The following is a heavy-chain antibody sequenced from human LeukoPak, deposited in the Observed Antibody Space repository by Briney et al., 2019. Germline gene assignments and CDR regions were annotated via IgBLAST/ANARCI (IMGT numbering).Heavy chain of an antibody. V-gene: IGHV1-18*01. CDR3: ARAGGGYCSSSTCEDDTFDI. Sequence: ASVKVSCKASGYTFTSYGISWVRQAPGQGLEWMGWISAYNGNTKYSQHFQGRVTITRDTSASTAYMELNSLRSEDTAVYYCARAGGGYCSSSTCEDDTFDIWGQGTMVTVSS. CDR2: ISAYNGNT. J-gene: IGHJ3*02. CDR1: GYTFTSYG. D-gene: IGHD2-2*01.